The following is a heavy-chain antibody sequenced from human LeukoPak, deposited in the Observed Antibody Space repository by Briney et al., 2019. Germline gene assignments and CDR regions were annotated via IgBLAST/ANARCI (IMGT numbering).Heavy chain of an antibody. D-gene: IGHD6-19*01. CDR2: IFPSGGEI. Sequence: GGSLRLSCAASGFTFSTFAMIWVRQPPGKGLEWVSSIFPSGGEIHYADSVRGRFTISRDNSKSTLSLQMNSLRAEDTAVYYCAKRSAESSGYFDYWGQGTLVTVSS. V-gene: IGHV3-23*01. CDR1: GFTFSTFA. CDR3: AKRSAESSGYFDY. J-gene: IGHJ4*02.